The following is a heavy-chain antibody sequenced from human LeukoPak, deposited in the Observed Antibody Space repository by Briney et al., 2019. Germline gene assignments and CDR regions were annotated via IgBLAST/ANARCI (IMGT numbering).Heavy chain of an antibody. J-gene: IGHJ2*01. CDR3: ASDLGWPGYFDL. V-gene: IGHV3-53*01. CDR2: LYSGGLT. D-gene: IGHD3-16*01. CDR1: GLTVSSNY. Sequence: GGSLRLSCAASGLTVSSNYMSWVRQAPGKGLEWVSVLYSGGLTYYADSVKGRFTISRDNSKNTLYLQMNSLRGEDTAVYYWASDLGWPGYFDLWGHGTLVTVSS.